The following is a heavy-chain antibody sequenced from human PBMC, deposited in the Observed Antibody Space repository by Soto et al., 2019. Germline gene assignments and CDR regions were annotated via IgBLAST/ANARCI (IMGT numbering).Heavy chain of an antibody. J-gene: IGHJ4*02. CDR1: GFTFTRYS. CDR3: ARESEDLTSKFDY. Sequence: PVGSLRLSCAASGFTFTRYSMNWVRQAPGKGLEWVSSISSTTNYIYYGDSMKGRFTISRDNAKNSLYLEMNSLRAEDTAVYYCARESEDLTSKFDYRDQETRGTVSS. V-gene: IGHV3-21*06. CDR2: ISSTTNYI.